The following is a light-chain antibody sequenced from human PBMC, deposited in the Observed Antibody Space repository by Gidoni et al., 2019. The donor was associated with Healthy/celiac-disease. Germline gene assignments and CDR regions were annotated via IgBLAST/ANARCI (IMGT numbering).Light chain of an antibody. V-gene: IGLV2-14*01. J-gene: IGLJ3*02. CDR3: SSYTSSSTRKV. Sequence: QAALTQPASVSGSPGQSITISCTRTSSDVGGYTYVPWYQQHPGKTPKLMIYEVSNRPTGVPDRFSGSKSGNTASLTSSGLQAEDEADYYCSSYTSSSTRKVFGGGTKLTVL. CDR1: SSDVGGYTY. CDR2: EVS.